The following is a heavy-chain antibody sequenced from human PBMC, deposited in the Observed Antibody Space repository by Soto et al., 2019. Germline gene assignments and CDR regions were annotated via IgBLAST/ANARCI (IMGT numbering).Heavy chain of an antibody. CDR3: ASTPLFSRSWTDLDY. Sequence: GGSLRLSCAASGFTFSSYWMHWVRQAPGKGLVWVSRINSDGSSTSYADSVKGRFTISRDNAKNALYLQMNSLRAEDTAVYYCASTPLFSRSWTDLDYWGQGTLVPVSS. CDR1: GFTFSSYW. J-gene: IGHJ4*02. D-gene: IGHD6-13*01. V-gene: IGHV3-74*01. CDR2: INSDGSST.